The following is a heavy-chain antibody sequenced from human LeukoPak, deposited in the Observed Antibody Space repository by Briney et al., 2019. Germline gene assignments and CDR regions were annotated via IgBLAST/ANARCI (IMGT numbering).Heavy chain of an antibody. CDR1: GFTFSSYA. CDR3: AREAYCGGDCLEYFQH. J-gene: IGHJ1*01. V-gene: IGHV3-53*01. D-gene: IGHD2-21*02. CDR2: IYSGGST. Sequence: PGGSLRLSCAASGFTFSSYAMSWVRQAPGKGLEWVSVIYSGGSTYYADSVKGRLTISRDNSKNTLYLQMNSLRAEDTAVYYCAREAYCGGDCLEYFQHWGQGTLVTVSS.